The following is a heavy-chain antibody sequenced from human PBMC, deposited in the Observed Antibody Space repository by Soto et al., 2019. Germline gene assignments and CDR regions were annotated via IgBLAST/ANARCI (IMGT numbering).Heavy chain of an antibody. CDR2: ISGHSGGT. V-gene: IGHV1-18*01. Sequence: QPQLVQSGVELKKPGASVRVSCKASGYPFTRFGINWVRQAPGQGLEWMGWISGHSGGTKYGPKGRDRLTMVTDTSSNTAYMELRSLKSAVTAVYYCANDGGHGARMHICGIEVWGQGTTVTVSS. CDR1: GYPFTRFG. CDR3: ANDGGHGARMHICGIEV. D-gene: IGHD4-17*01. J-gene: IGHJ6*02.